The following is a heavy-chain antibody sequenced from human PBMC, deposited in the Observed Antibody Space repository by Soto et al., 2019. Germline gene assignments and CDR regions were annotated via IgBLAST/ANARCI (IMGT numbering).Heavy chain of an antibody. J-gene: IGHJ4*02. D-gene: IGHD1-1*01. Sequence: PSETLSLTCTVSNDSISPYYWSWIRQPPGKGLEWIGFIYYSGSTTYNPSLKSRVTISVATSKNQFSLKLTSVTAADTAVYYCARGPSDDKVDYWGQGTLVTVSS. CDR2: IYYSGST. CDR3: ARGPSDDKVDY. CDR1: NDSISPYY. V-gene: IGHV4-59*08.